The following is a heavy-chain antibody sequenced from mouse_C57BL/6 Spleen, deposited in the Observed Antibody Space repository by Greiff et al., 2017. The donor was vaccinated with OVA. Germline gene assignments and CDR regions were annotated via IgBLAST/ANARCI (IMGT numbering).Heavy chain of an antibody. CDR3: GRGEHSYWYFDV. Sequence: VQLQQSGPELVKPGASVKISCKASGYAFSSSWMHWVKQRPGKGLEWIGRIYPGDGDTNYNGKFKGKATLTAYKSSSTADMQLSSLTSEDSAVNFCGRGEHSYWYFDVWGTGTTVTVSS. V-gene: IGHV1-82*01. CDR1: GYAFSSSW. J-gene: IGHJ1*03. D-gene: IGHD3-1*01. CDR2: IYPGDGDT.